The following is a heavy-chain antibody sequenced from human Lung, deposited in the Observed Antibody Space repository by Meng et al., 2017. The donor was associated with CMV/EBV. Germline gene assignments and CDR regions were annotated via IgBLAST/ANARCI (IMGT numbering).Heavy chain of an antibody. CDR3: ARDGHYDSNGDYDIDY. D-gene: IGHD3-22*01. J-gene: IGHJ4*02. V-gene: IGHV1-18*01. CDR2: ISTYNGYT. Sequence: VQVVQSGGEVKKPGASVKVSCKTSGYTFTSYGIHWVRQAPGQGLEWMAWISTYNGYTDYLERFQGRVTLTTDTSTSTVHMELRSLRPDDTAVYYCARDGHYDSNGDYDIDYWGQGTLVTVSS. CDR1: GYTFTSYG.